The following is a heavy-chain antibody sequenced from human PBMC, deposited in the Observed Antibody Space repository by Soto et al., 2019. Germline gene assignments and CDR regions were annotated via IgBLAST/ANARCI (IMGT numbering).Heavy chain of an antibody. V-gene: IGHV1-3*05. D-gene: IGHD2-21*02. CDR3: ARSIVVVTALDY. CDR1: GYTFTSYA. Sequence: QVQRVQSGAEEKKPGASVKVSCKASGYTFTSYAMHWVRQAPGQRLEWMGWINAGNGNTKYSQKFQGRVTITRDTSASTAYMELSSLRSEDTAVYYCARSIVVVTALDYWGQGTLGTVSS. J-gene: IGHJ4*02. CDR2: INAGNGNT.